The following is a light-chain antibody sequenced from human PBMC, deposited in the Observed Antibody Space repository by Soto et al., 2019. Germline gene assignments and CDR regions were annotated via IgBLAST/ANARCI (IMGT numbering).Light chain of an antibody. CDR3: KSWGTGIEV. J-gene: IGLJ3*02. V-gene: IGLV4-69*02. Sequence: QLVLTQSPSASASLGASVKLTCTLSSGHSSYTIAWHQQQPEKGLRYLMTLNSDGSHSKGDGIPDRFSGSSSGAERYLSISSLQSEDEADYYCKSWGTGIEVFGGGTQRTV. CDR2: LNSDGSH. CDR1: SGHSSYT.